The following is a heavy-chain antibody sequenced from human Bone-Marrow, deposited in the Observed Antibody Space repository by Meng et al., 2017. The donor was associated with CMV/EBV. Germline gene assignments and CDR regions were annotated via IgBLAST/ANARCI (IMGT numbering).Heavy chain of an antibody. Sequence: ASVKVSCKASGYTFTSYGISWVRQAPGQGLEWMGWISAYNGNTNYAQKLQGRVTITADKSTSTAYMELRSLRSDDTAVYYCAKQLAPNYYYYGMDVWGQGTTVTVSS. V-gene: IGHV1-18*01. CDR1: GYTFTSYG. CDR3: AKQLAPNYYYYGMDV. CDR2: ISAYNGNT. J-gene: IGHJ6*02. D-gene: IGHD6-13*01.